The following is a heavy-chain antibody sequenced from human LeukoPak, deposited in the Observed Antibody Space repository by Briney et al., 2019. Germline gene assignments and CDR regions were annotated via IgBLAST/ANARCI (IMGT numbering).Heavy chain of an antibody. CDR1: GFTFSSYG. CDR2: IWYDGSNK. D-gene: IGHD3-22*01. CDR3: AKDHYYDSSGYPLIDY. Sequence: GESLRLSCAASGFTFSSYGMHWVRQAPGKGLEWVAVIWYDGSNKYYADSVKGRFTISRDNSKNTLYLQMNSLRAEDTAVYYCAKDHYYDSSGYPLIDYWGQGTLVTVSS. J-gene: IGHJ4*02. V-gene: IGHV3-33*06.